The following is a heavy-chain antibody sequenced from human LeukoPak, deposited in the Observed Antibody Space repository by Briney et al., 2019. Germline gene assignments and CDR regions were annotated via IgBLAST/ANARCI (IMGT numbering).Heavy chain of an antibody. Sequence: PGGSLRLSCAASGFTFSSYWMHWVRQAPGKGLVWVSRINSDGSSTSYADSVKGRFTISRDNAKNTLYLQMNSLRAEDTAVYYCARASLTGFYGPDYWGQGTLVTVSS. J-gene: IGHJ4*02. CDR3: ARASLTGFYGPDY. CDR1: GFTFSSYW. V-gene: IGHV3-74*01. CDR2: INSDGSST. D-gene: IGHD2/OR15-2a*01.